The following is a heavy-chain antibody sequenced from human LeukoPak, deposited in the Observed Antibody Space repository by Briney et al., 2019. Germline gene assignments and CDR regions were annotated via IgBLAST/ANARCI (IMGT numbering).Heavy chain of an antibody. CDR2: ISGSGGST. V-gene: IGHV3-23*01. D-gene: IGHD4-17*01. J-gene: IGHJ4*02. CDR3: AKGYGDYGGFDY. Sequence: GGSLRLSCAAPGFTFSSYGMSWVRQAPGKGLEWVSAISGSGGSTYYADSVKGRFTISRDNSKNTLYLQMNSLRAEDTAVYYCAKGYGDYGGFDYWGQGTLVTVSS. CDR1: GFTFSSYG.